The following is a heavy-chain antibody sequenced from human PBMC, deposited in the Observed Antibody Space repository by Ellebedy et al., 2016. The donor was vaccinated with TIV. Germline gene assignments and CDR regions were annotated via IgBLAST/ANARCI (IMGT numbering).Heavy chain of an antibody. Sequence: MPSETLSLTCAVSGLSISSSNWWTWVRQPPGKGLEWIGEIYDSGSTNYNPSLKSRVTISVDTSKNQFSLKLSSVTAADTAVYYCARGYSGYAPVDYWGQGTLVTVSS. J-gene: IGHJ4*02. CDR1: GLSISSSNW. CDR3: ARGYSGYAPVDY. V-gene: IGHV4-4*02. CDR2: IYDSGST. D-gene: IGHD5-12*01.